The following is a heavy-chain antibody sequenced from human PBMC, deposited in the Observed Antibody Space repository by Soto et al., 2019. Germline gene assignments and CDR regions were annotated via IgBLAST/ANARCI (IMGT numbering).Heavy chain of an antibody. CDR3: ARDLRDTYYYDSSGRVDY. V-gene: IGHV3-48*02. Sequence: EVQLVESGGGLEQPGGSLRLSCAASGFTFSSYSMNWVRQAPGKGLEWVSYISSSSSTIYYADSVKGRFTISRDNAKNSLYLQMNSLRDEDTAVYYCARDLRDTYYYDSSGRVDYWGQGTLVTVSS. D-gene: IGHD3-22*01. CDR2: ISSSSSTI. J-gene: IGHJ4*02. CDR1: GFTFSSYS.